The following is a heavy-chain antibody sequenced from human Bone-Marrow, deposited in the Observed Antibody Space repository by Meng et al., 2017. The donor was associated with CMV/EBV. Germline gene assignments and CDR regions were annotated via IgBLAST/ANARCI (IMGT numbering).Heavy chain of an antibody. CDR1: GGSISDYY. D-gene: IGHD1/OR15-1a*01. V-gene: IGHV4-59*01. Sequence: SEPLSLTCTVSGGSISDYYWSWIRQPPGKGLEWIGYIYYSGSTNYNPSRKSRVTISVDTSKNQLSLKLSSVTAADTAVYYCARVETGTRGGGFDIWGPETMVTVSS. J-gene: IGHJ3*02. CDR2: IYYSGST. CDR3: ARVETGTRGGGFDI.